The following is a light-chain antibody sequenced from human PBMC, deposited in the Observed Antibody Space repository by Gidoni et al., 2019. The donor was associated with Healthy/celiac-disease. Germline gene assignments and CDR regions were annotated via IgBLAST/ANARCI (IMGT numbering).Light chain of an antibody. Sequence: EIVLTQSPATLSLSPGERATLSCRASQSVSSYLAWYQQKPGQAPRLLIYDASNRATGIPARFRGSGSGTDFTLPISSLEPEDFAVYYCQQRSNWPPSLTFGGGTKVEIK. J-gene: IGKJ4*01. CDR1: QSVSSY. CDR3: QQRSNWPPSLT. V-gene: IGKV3-11*01. CDR2: DAS.